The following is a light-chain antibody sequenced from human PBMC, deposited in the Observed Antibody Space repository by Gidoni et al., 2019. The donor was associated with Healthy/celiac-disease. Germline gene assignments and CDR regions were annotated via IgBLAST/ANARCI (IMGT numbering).Light chain of an antibody. CDR1: SLRSYY. CDR3: NSRDSSGNPNVV. CDR2: GKN. V-gene: IGLV3-19*01. J-gene: IGLJ2*01. Sequence: SSELTQDPAVSVALGQTVRIPCLVDSLRSYYASWYQQKPGQAPVPVIYGKNNRPSGIPDRFSGSSSGNTASLTITGAQAEDEADYYCNSRDSSGNPNVVFGGGTKLTVL.